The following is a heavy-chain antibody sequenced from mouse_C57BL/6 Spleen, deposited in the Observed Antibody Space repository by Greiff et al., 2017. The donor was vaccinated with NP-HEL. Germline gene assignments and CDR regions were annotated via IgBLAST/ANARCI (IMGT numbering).Heavy chain of an antibody. CDR3: TTLYYGSSRFAY. D-gene: IGHD1-1*01. CDR2: IDPENGDT. Sequence: EVQLQQSGAELVRPGASVKLSCTASGFNFKDDYMHWVKQRPEQGLEWIGWIDPENGDTEDASKFQGKATITADTTSNTAYLQLSSLTSEDTAVYYCTTLYYGSSRFAYWGQGTLVTVSA. J-gene: IGHJ3*01. CDR1: GFNFKDDY. V-gene: IGHV14-4*01.